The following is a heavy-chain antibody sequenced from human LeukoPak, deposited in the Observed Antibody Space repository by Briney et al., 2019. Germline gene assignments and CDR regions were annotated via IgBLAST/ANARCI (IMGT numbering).Heavy chain of an antibody. CDR2: IKQDGRKK. J-gene: IGHJ4*02. Sequence: GGSLTLSCAASGFTFSNYWMSWVRQAPGKGLEWVANIKQDGRKKYYVGSVKGRFTISIDNAKNSLYLQMNGLRAEDTAVYYCARDHGRYCSGGSCYFGGFFEYWGQGTLGTVTS. V-gene: IGHV3-7*03. D-gene: IGHD2-15*01. CDR3: ARDHGRYCSGGSCYFGGFFEY. CDR1: GFTFSNYW.